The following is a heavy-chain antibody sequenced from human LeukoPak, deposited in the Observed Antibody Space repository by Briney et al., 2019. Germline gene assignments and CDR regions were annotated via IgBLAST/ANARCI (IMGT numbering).Heavy chain of an antibody. Sequence: GSLRLSCAASGFTVSSNYMSWVRQAPGKGLEWVSVIYSGGSTYYADSVKGRFTISRDNSKNTLYLQMNSLRAEDTAVYYCAREYDILTGYYPLDYWGQGTLVTVSS. J-gene: IGHJ4*02. D-gene: IGHD3-9*01. V-gene: IGHV3-53*01. CDR2: IYSGGST. CDR3: AREYDILTGYYPLDY. CDR1: GFTVSSNY.